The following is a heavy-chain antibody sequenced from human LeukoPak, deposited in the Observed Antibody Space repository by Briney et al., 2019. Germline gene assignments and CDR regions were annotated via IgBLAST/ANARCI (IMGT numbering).Heavy chain of an antibody. CDR1: GFTFSSYS. CDR3: ARDVSVAGTGFDY. J-gene: IGHJ4*02. Sequence: GGSLRLSCAASGFTFSSYSMNWVRQAPGKGLGWVSSISSSSSYIYYADSVKGRFTISRDNAKNSLYLQMNGLRAEDTAVYYCARDVSVAGTGFDYWGQGTLVTVSS. V-gene: IGHV3-21*01. CDR2: ISSSSSYI. D-gene: IGHD6-19*01.